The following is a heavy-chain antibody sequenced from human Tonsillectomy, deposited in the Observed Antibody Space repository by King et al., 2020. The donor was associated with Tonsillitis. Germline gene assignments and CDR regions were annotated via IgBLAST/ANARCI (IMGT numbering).Heavy chain of an antibody. V-gene: IGHV1-24*01. CDR2: FDREEGET. D-gene: IGHD1-26*01. Sequence: QLVQSGAEVKKPGASVKVSCKLSGDTLTELSMHWVRQAPGKGLEWMGGFDREEGETIYAQSFEDRVSMTEDKSTDTAYMALSSLRSEDTAVYYCATLTRSIVGTNLTFFDLWGQGTLVTVSS. J-gene: IGHJ4*02. CDR1: GDTLTELS. CDR3: ATLTRSIVGTNLTFFDL.